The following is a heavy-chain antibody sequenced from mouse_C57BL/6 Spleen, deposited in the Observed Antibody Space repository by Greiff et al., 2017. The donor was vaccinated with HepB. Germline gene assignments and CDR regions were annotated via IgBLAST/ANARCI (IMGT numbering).Heavy chain of an antibody. CDR3: TRVPLYYYGSRGYFDV. CDR2: ISSGGDYI. D-gene: IGHD1-1*01. V-gene: IGHV5-9-1*02. J-gene: IGHJ1*03. CDR1: GFTFSSYA. Sequence: EVMLVESGEGLVKPGGSLKLSCAASGFTFSSYAMSWVRQTPEKRLEWVAYISSGGDYIYYADTVKGRFTISRDNARNTLYLQMSSLKSEDTAMYYCTRVPLYYYGSRGYFDVWGTGTTVTVSS.